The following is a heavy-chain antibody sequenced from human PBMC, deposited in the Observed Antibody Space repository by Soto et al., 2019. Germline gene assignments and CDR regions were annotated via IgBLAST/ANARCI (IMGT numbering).Heavy chain of an antibody. D-gene: IGHD4-17*01. J-gene: IGHJ4*02. CDR2: ISYDGSNK. CDR1: GFSLSSYA. CDR3: AREERELRCFHV. Sequence: GTLRLSCAVSGFSLSSYAMHWVRQAPGKGLEWVAVISYDGSNKYYADSVKGRFTISRDNSKNTLYLQMNSLRAEDTAVYYCAREERELRCFHVWGQGTLVTVSS. V-gene: IGHV3-30*14.